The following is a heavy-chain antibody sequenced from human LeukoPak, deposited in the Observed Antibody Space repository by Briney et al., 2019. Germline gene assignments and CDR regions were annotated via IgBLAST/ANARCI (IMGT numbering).Heavy chain of an antibody. V-gene: IGHV1-18*01. Sequence: GASVKVSCKASGYTFTSYGISWVRQAPGQGLEWMGWISAYNGNTNYAQKLQGRVTMTTDTSTSTAYMELSSLRSEDTAVYYCARGRNSGYDTVYYYYGMDVWGQGTTVTVSS. J-gene: IGHJ6*02. D-gene: IGHD5-12*01. CDR3: ARGRNSGYDTVYYYYGMDV. CDR2: ISAYNGNT. CDR1: GYTFTSYG.